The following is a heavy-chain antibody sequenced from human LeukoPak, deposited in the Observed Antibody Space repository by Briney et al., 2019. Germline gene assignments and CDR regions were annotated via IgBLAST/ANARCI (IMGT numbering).Heavy chain of an antibody. CDR2: IRKKVNSYTT. D-gene: IGHD2/OR15-2a*01. CDR1: GFTFSDHY. Sequence: PGGSLRLSCAASGFTFSDHYMDWVRQAPGKGLEWVGRIRKKVNSYTTEYAATVKGRLTISGDDSKNSLSLQMNSLKTEDTAVYYCARGYCRSTTSCYFDYWGQGTLVTVSS. CDR3: ARGYCRSTTSCYFDY. J-gene: IGHJ4*02. V-gene: IGHV3-72*01.